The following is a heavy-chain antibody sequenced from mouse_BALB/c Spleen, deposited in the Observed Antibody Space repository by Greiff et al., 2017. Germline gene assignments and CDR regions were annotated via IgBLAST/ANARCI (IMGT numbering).Heavy chain of an antibody. CDR3: AGDGDFDY. J-gene: IGHJ2*01. CDR2: IDPANGNT. Sequence: EVQLQQSGAELVKPGASVKLSCTASGFNIKDTYMHWVKQRPEQGLEWIGRIDPANGNTKYDPKFQGKATITADTSSNTAYLQLSSLTSGDTAVYYCAGDGDFDYWGQGTTLTVSS. V-gene: IGHV14-3*02. CDR1: GFNIKDTY.